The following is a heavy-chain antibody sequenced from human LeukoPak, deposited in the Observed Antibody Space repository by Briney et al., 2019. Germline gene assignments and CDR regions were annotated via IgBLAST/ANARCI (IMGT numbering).Heavy chain of an antibody. CDR1: GYTLTELS. CDR3: ATAPPHYHDSSGYYFAY. J-gene: IGHJ4*02. Sequence: ASVKVSCKVSGYTLTELSMHWVRQAPGKGLEWMGGFDPEDGETIYAQKFQGRVTMTEDTSTDTAYMELSSLRSEDTAVYYCATAPPHYHDSSGYYFAYWGQGTLVTVSS. D-gene: IGHD3-22*01. V-gene: IGHV1-24*01. CDR2: FDPEDGET.